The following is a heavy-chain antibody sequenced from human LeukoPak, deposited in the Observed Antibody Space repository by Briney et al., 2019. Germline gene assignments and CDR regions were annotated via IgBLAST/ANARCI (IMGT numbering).Heavy chain of an antibody. D-gene: IGHD5-24*01. CDR3: ARASRDGYKQNFDY. V-gene: IGHV5-51*01. J-gene: IGHJ4*02. CDR2: SYPGDSDT. Sequence: GESLRISCKASGYIFTAYWIAWVRQRPGKGLEWMGISYPGDSDTTYSPSFKGRVTISVDRSISTAYLHWSSLKVSDTAMYYCARASRDGYKQNFDYWGQGTLVTVSS. CDR1: GYIFTAYW.